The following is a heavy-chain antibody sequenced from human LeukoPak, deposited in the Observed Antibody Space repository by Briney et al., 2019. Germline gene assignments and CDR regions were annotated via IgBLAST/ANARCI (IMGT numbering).Heavy chain of an antibody. CDR1: GGSFSGYY. D-gene: IGHD6-13*01. CDR3: ARVRRTAAGSFDY. V-gene: IGHV4-34*01. J-gene: IGHJ4*02. Sequence: SETLSLTCAVYGGSFSGYYWSWIRQPPGKGLEWIGEINHSGSTNYNPSLKSRVTISVDTSKNQFSLKLSSVTAADTAVYYCARVRRTAAGSFDYWGQGTLVTVCS. CDR2: INHSGST.